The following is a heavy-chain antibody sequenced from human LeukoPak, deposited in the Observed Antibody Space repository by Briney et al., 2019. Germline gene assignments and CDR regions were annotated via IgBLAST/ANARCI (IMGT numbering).Heavy chain of an antibody. CDR2: ISTSGST. J-gene: IGHJ4*02. D-gene: IGHD6-19*01. V-gene: IGHV4-61*02. CDR1: GGSISSGSYY. Sequence: PSETLSLTCTVSGGSISSGSYYWSWIRQPAGKGLEWIGRISTSGSTKYNPSLKSRVTISVDTSKNQFSLKLSSVTAADTAVYYCAREIPPLVAGGLYYFDYWGQGTLVTVSS. CDR3: AREIPPLVAGGLYYFDY.